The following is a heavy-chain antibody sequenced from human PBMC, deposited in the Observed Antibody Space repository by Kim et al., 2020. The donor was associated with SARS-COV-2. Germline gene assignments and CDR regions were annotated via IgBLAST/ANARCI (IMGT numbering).Heavy chain of an antibody. CDR2: IYYSGST. CDR3: ARALYGGENNNWFDP. CDR1: GGSISSGGYY. Sequence: SETLSLTCTVSGGSISSGGYYWSWIRQHPGKGLEWIGYIYYSGSTYYNPSLKSRVTISVDTSKNQFSLKLSSVTAADTAVYYCARALYGGENNNWFDPWVQGTLVTVSS. V-gene: IGHV4-31*03. J-gene: IGHJ5*02. D-gene: IGHD3-16*01.